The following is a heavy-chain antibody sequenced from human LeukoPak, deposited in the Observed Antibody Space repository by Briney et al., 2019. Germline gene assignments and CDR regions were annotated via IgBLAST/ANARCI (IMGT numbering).Heavy chain of an antibody. CDR1: GFTFNRYA. D-gene: IGHD5-18*01. CDR2: ISGSGGST. Sequence: GGSLRLSCAPSGFTFNRYAMSWVRQAPGKGLEWVSAISGSGGSTYYADSVKGRFTISRDNSKNTLYLQMNSLRAEDTAVYYCSKDHEGPSYGLFDYWGQGTLVSVSS. J-gene: IGHJ4*02. CDR3: SKDHEGPSYGLFDY. V-gene: IGHV3-23*01.